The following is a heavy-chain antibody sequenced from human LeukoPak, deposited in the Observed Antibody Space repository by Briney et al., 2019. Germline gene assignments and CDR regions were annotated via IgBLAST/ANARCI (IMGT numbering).Heavy chain of an antibody. Sequence: ASVKVSCKASGYTFTSYGISWVRQAPGQGLEWMGWINPNSGGTNYAQKFQGRVTMTRDTSISTAYMELSRLRSDDTAVYYCARVVPRRVGAPRQDAFDIWGQGTMVTVSS. J-gene: IGHJ3*02. V-gene: IGHV1-2*02. CDR3: ARVVPRRVGAPRQDAFDI. CDR2: INPNSGGT. D-gene: IGHD1-26*01. CDR1: GYTFTSYG.